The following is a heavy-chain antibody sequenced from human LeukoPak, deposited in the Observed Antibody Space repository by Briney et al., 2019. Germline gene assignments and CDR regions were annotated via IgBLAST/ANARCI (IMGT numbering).Heavy chain of an antibody. D-gene: IGHD5-24*01. CDR1: GFTFSSYA. Sequence: GSLRLSCAASGFTFSSYAMHWVRQAPGKGLEWVAVISYDGSNKYYADSVKGRFTIPRDNSKNTLYLQMNSLRAEDTAVYYCARDREMATITQYYYYYGMDVWGQGTTVTVSS. V-gene: IGHV3-30*04. CDR3: ARDREMATITQYYYYYGMDV. CDR2: ISYDGSNK. J-gene: IGHJ6*02.